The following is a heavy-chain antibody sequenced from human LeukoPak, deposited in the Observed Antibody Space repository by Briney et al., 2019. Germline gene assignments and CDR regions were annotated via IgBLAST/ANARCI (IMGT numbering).Heavy chain of an antibody. CDR2: IYHSGST. Sequence: SQTLSLTCAVSGGSISSGGSSWSWIRQPPGKGLEWIGYIYHSGSTYYNPSLKSRVTISVDTSKNQFSLKLSSVTAAGTAVYYCARGYGDYEAHWFDPWGQGTLVTVSS. D-gene: IGHD4-17*01. V-gene: IGHV4-30-2*01. J-gene: IGHJ5*02. CDR3: ARGYGDYEAHWFDP. CDR1: GGSISSGGSS.